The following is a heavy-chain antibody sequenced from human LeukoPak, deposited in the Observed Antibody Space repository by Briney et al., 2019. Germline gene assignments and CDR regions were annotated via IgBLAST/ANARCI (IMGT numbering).Heavy chain of an antibody. CDR2: VSSSGGST. Sequence: PGGSLRLSCAASGFTFSSYAMSWVRQAPGKGLEWVSAVSSSGGSTNYADYVKGQFTISRDNSKNTVYLHMNNLRAEDTAVYYCANGDYVFYWGQGTLVTVSS. D-gene: IGHD4-17*01. CDR3: ANGDYVFY. J-gene: IGHJ4*02. V-gene: IGHV3-23*01. CDR1: GFTFSSYA.